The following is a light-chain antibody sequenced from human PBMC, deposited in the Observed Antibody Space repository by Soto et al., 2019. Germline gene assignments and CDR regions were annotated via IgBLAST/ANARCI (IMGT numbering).Light chain of an antibody. CDR3: QQLFDSPIT. CDR2: AAS. CDR1: QSISSW. J-gene: IGKJ5*01. Sequence: DIQMTQSPSILSASVGDRVSITCRASQSISSWLAWYQVKPGKAPKLLIYAASTLESGVPSRFSATVSGTEFSLTITSLQPEDFATYYCQQLFDSPITFGQGTRLEI. V-gene: IGKV1-5*01.